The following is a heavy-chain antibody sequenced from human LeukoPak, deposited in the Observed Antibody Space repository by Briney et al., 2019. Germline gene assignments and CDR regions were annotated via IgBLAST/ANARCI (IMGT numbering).Heavy chain of an antibody. CDR3: ARDPVVVVPAAHFDY. CDR2: ISSSSSYI. CDR1: GFTFSSYS. V-gene: IGHV3-21*01. D-gene: IGHD2-2*01. Sequence: GGSLRLSCAASGFTFSSYSMNWVRQAPGKGLEWVSSISSSSSYIYYADSVKGRFTISRDNAKNSLYLQMTSLRAEDTAVYYCARDPVVVVPAAHFDYWGQGTLVTVSS. J-gene: IGHJ4*02.